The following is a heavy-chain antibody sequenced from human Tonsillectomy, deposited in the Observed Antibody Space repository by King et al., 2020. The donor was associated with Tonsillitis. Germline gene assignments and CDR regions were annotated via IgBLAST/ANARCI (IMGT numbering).Heavy chain of an antibody. D-gene: IGHD6-13*01. CDR1: EYSFTNYW. CDR2: IYPGDSDT. CDR3: ARSKAGAGTAFDY. J-gene: IGHJ4*02. V-gene: IGHV5-51*03. Sequence: EVQLVESGAEVKKPGESLKISCKGSEYSFTNYWIGWVRQMPGKGLEWLGSIYPGDSDTRYSPSFQGQVTISADKSISTAYLYWSSLKASDTAMYYCARSKAGAGTAFDYWGQGTLVTVSS.